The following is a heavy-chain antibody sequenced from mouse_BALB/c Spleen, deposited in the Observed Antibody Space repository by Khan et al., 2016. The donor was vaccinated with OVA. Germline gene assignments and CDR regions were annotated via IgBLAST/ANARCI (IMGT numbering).Heavy chain of an antibody. CDR1: GYSITSDYA. CDR2: ISYSGST. D-gene: IGHD4-1*01. J-gene: IGHJ4*01. V-gene: IGHV3-2*02. CDR3: ASELGRYYAMDY. Sequence: EVQLQESGPGLVKPFQSLSLTCTVTGYSITSDYAWNWIRQFPGNKLEWMGCISYSGSTSYNPSLKSRISITRDPSKNQFFLQLNSVTTEDTATYCCASELGRYYAMDYWGQGTSVTVSA.